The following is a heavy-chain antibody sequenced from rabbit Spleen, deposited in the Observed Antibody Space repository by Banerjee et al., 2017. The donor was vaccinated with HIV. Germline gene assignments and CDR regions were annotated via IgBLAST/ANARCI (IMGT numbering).Heavy chain of an antibody. Sequence: QLVESGGGLVQPGGSLKLSCKASGFDFSTYSMSWVRQAPGKGLEWIGYIVPIFGVTYYANWVHGRFTISSHDAQNTLYLQLNSLTAADTATYFCARDDGSYDYIDGYFNLWGQGTLVTVS. V-gene: IGHV1S7*01. CDR3: ARDDGSYDYIDGYFNL. CDR1: GFDFSTYS. J-gene: IGHJ4*01. D-gene: IGHD6-1*01. CDR2: IVPIFGVT.